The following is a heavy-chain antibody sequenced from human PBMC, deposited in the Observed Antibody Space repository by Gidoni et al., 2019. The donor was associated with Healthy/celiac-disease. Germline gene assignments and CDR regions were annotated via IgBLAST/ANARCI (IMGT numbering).Heavy chain of an antibody. V-gene: IGHV5-51*01. CDR2: IYPGDSDT. Sequence: VQLVQSGAAVKKPGESLNISCTGSGYCFTSYWLGWVRQMPGKCLEWMGIIYPGDSDTRYSPSFQGQVTISADKSISTAYLQWSSLKASDTAMYYCARVYYGSGRGMDVWGQGTTVTVSS. CDR1: GYCFTSYW. D-gene: IGHD3-10*01. CDR3: ARVYYGSGRGMDV. J-gene: IGHJ6*02.